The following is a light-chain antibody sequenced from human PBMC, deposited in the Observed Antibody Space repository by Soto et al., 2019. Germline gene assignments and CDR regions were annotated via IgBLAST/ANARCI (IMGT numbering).Light chain of an antibody. CDR3: SSYAGNTIVI. CDR1: RSDVGYYNY. V-gene: IGLV2-11*01. J-gene: IGLJ2*01. CDR2: DVN. Sequence: QSALTQPPSVSGSPGQSVSISCTGTRSDVGYYNYVSWYQQYPGKAPKLMIFDVNRRPSGVPDRFSGSKSDNTASLTISGLQTGDEADYFCSSYAGNTIVIFGGGTKLTVL.